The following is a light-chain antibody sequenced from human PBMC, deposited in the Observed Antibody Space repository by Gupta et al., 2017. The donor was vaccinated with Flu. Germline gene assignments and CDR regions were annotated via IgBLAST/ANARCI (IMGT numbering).Light chain of an antibody. Sequence: GEIATLSCRASLVIDGRLAWYQQTPGQGPRLLMSGAVTRAADIPPRFSGSGSATEFTLTIDSLQSEDSAVYYCQQYDTWPYSFGQGTKVEIK. V-gene: IGKV3-15*01. CDR1: LVIDGR. CDR2: GAV. J-gene: IGKJ2*03. CDR3: QQYDTWPYS.